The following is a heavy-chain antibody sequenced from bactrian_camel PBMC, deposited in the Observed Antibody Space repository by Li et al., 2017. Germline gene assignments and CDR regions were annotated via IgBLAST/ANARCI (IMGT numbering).Heavy chain of an antibody. D-gene: IGHD1*01. J-gene: IGHJ4*01. CDR1: GDTSRIAT. CDR3: ALKVGICGRAWPRDIYNYNY. CDR2: IVRGSHT. V-gene: IGHV3S53*01. Sequence: QVQLVESGGGSVQAGGSLRLSCAASGDTSRIATRAWFRQATGKEREAVAAIVRGSHTDYHAAVKGRFTISQDTPKNTVYLQMNSLIPEDTAMYYCALKVGICGRAWPRDIYNYNYWGQGTQVTVS.